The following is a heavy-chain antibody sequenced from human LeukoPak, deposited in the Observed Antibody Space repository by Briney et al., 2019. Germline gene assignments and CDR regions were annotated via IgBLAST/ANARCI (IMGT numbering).Heavy chain of an antibody. Sequence: GGSLRLSCAASGFTVSSNYMSWVRQAPGKGLEWVSVIYSGGSTYYADSVKGRLTISRDNAKNSLYLQMNSLRAEDTAVYYCARESGYDYLAFDIWGQGTMVTVSS. CDR3: ARESGYDYLAFDI. CDR1: GFTVSSNY. J-gene: IGHJ3*02. D-gene: IGHD5-12*01. V-gene: IGHV3-53*01. CDR2: IYSGGST.